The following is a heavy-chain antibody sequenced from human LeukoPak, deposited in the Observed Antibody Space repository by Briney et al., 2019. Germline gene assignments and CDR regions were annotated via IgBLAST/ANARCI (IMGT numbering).Heavy chain of an antibody. D-gene: IGHD2-2*01. CDR2: IGGSGGST. Sequence: GGSLRLSCAASGFMFSSYAMSWVRQAPGKGLEWVSAIGGSGGSTYYADSVKGRSTISRDNSKNTLYLQMNTLRAEDTAVYYCVKTASEDIALVPAAPFDYWGQGTLVTVSS. CDR1: GFMFSSYA. V-gene: IGHV3-23*01. J-gene: IGHJ4*02. CDR3: VKTASEDIALVPAAPFDY.